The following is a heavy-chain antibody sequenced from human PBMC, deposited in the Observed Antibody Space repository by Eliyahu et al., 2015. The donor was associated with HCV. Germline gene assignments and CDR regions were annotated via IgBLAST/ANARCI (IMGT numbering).Heavy chain of an antibody. J-gene: IGHJ6*03. V-gene: IGHV3-30-3*01. D-gene: IGHD4-11*01. CDR1: GFTFSSYA. CDR2: ISYDGSNK. CDR3: ARSPSTAFTYYYYMDV. Sequence: QVQLVESGGGVVQPGRSLRLSCAASGFTFSSYAMHWVRQVPGKGLEWVAVISYDGSNKYYADSVKGRFTISRDNSKNTLYLQMNSLRAEDTAVYYCARSPSTAFTYYYYMDVWGKGTTVTVSS.